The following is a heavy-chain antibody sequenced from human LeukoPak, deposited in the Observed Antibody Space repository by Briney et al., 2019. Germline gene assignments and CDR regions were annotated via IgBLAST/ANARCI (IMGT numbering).Heavy chain of an antibody. CDR3: ARDSRKRLLVGIYYYYYTDV. CDR1: GYTFTSYY. J-gene: IGHJ6*03. D-gene: IGHD2-21*02. Sequence: ASVKVSCKASGYTFTSYYMHWVRQAPGQGLEWMGIINPSGGSTSYAQKFQGRVTMTRDMSTSTVYMELSSLRSEDTAVYYCARDSRKRLLVGIYYYYYTDVWGKGTTVTVSS. V-gene: IGHV1-46*01. CDR2: INPSGGST.